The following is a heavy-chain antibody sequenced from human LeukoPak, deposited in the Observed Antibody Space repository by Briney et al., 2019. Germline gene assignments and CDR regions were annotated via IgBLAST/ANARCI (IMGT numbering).Heavy chain of an antibody. CDR2: IYTSGST. D-gene: IGHD6-19*01. CDR3: ARARKSSGWDNPDY. CDR1: GGSISSGSYY. Sequence: SQTLSPTCTVSGGSISSGSYYWSWIRQPAGKGLEWIGRIYTSGSTNYNPSLKSRVTISIDTSKNQFSLKLSSVTAADTAVYYCARARKSSGWDNPDYWGQGTLVTVSS. V-gene: IGHV4-61*02. J-gene: IGHJ4*02.